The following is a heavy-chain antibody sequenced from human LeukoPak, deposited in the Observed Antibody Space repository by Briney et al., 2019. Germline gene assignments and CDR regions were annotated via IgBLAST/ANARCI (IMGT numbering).Heavy chain of an antibody. CDR2: IYHSGST. V-gene: IGHV4-38-2*02. J-gene: IGHJ2*01. Sequence: SETLSLTCTVSGYSISSGYYWGWIRQPPGKGLEWIGRIYHSGSTHYNPSLKSRVTITVDTSKNQFTLKLSPVIAADTAVYFCARSDTGPCWFFYLCVRGTVVSDS. CDR3: ARSDTGPCWFFYL. D-gene: IGHD2-8*02. CDR1: GYSISSGYY.